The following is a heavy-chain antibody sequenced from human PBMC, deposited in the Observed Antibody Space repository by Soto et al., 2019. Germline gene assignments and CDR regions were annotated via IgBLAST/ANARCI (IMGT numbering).Heavy chain of an antibody. CDR2: TYYRSGWSR. CDR3: ARAYSSGWFSYFDF. J-gene: IGHJ4*02. Sequence: QTLSLTCAISGFSISTDSAAWNWIRQSPSRGLEWLGRTYYRSGWSREYAVSVRGRITINPDTSKNQFSLQLNSVTPEDTAVYFCARAYSSGWFSYFDFWGQGTLVTVSS. D-gene: IGHD6-13*01. V-gene: IGHV6-1*01. CDR1: GFSISTDSAA.